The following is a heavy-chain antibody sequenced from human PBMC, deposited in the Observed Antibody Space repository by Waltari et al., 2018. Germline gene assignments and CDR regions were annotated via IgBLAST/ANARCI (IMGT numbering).Heavy chain of an antibody. J-gene: IGHJ4*02. CDR1: GYSISSGYY. V-gene: IGHV4-38-2*01. CDR2: IYHSGST. Sequence: QVQLQESGPGLVKPSETLSLTCAVSGYSISSGYYWGWLRQPPGKGLEWIGSIYHSGSTYYNPSLKSRVTISVDTSKNQFSLKLSSVTAADTAVYYCARLGFGVVTERYFDYWGQGTLVTVSS. CDR3: ARLGFGVVTERYFDY. D-gene: IGHD3-3*01.